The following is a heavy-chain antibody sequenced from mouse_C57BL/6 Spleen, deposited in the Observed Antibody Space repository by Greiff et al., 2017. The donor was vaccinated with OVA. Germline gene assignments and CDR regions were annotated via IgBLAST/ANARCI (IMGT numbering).Heavy chain of an antibody. Sequence: VQLQQSGPELVKPGASVKISCKASGYSFTSYYIHWVKQRPGQGLEWIGWIYPGSGNTKYNEKFKGKATLTADTSSSTAYMQLSSLTSEDSAVYYCGGYYAMDYWGQGTSVTVSS. J-gene: IGHJ4*01. CDR3: GGYYAMDY. V-gene: IGHV1-66*01. CDR2: IYPGSGNT. CDR1: GYSFTSYY.